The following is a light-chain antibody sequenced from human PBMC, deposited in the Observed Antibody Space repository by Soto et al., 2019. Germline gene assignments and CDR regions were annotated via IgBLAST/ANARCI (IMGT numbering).Light chain of an antibody. V-gene: IGKV1-5*01. CDR3: QQLRMYPST. J-gene: IGKJ4*01. Sequence: DIPNTPSPSTPSSSVVARVPNPSRASQSISSWLAWYQQKLGRAPRLLIYDASSLESGVPSRFSGSGYGTEFTLTISSLQPDDFATYYCQQLRMYPSTFGGGTKV. CDR2: DAS. CDR1: QSISSW.